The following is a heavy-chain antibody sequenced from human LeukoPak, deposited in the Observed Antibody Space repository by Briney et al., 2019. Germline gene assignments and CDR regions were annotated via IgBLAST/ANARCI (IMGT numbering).Heavy chain of an antibody. CDR2: IYYSGST. CDR1: GGTISSGDYY. D-gene: IGHD3-9*01. CDR3: ARDILTGFDY. Sequence: SETLSLTCTVSGGTISSGDYYWSWIRQLPGKGLEWIGYIYYSGSTSYSPSPKSRLTISVDRPKNQFSLRLKSVTAADTAVYYCARDILTGFDYWGQGTLVTVSS. V-gene: IGHV4-30-4*01. J-gene: IGHJ4*02.